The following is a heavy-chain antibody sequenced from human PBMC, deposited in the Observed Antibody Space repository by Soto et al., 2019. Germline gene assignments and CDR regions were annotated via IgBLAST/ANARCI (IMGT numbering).Heavy chain of an antibody. V-gene: IGHV4-59*01. Sequence: SETLSLTCTVSGGSFTTYYWSWIRQPPGKGLEWIGYIYYSGSTNYNPSLKSRVTISLDTSKNQFSLKLSSVTAADTAVYYCASVKNWNDFDYWGQGTLVTVSS. J-gene: IGHJ4*02. CDR2: IYYSGST. CDR1: GGSFTTYY. D-gene: IGHD1-1*01. CDR3: ASVKNWNDFDY.